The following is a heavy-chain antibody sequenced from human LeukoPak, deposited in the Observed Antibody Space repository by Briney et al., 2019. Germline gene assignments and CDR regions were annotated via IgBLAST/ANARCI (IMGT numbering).Heavy chain of an antibody. Sequence: SVKVSCKASGGTFSSYAISWVRQATGQGLEWMGRIIPILGIANYAQKFQGRVTITADKSTSTAYMELSSLRSDDTAVYYCARDLLRYSSSPLDYWGQGTLVTVSS. D-gene: IGHD6-13*01. CDR2: IIPILGIA. CDR3: ARDLLRYSSSPLDY. J-gene: IGHJ4*02. CDR1: GGTFSSYA. V-gene: IGHV1-69*04.